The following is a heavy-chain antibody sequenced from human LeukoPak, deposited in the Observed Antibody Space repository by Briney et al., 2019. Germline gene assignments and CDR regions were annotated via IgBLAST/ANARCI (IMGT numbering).Heavy chain of an antibody. CDR1: GFTFSSYG. CDR3: AKVLVRSGWYYFDY. CDR2: IRFDGTNK. D-gene: IGHD6-19*01. Sequence: GGSLRLSCAASGFTFSSYGMHWVRQAPGKGLEWVSFIRFDGTNKYYADSVKGRFTISRDNSKNTLYLQMNSLRAEDTAVYYCAKVLVRSGWYYFDYWGQGTLVTVSS. J-gene: IGHJ4*02. V-gene: IGHV3-30*02.